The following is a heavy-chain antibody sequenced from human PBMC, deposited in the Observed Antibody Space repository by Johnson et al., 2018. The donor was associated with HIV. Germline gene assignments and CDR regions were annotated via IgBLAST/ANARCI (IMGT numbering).Heavy chain of an antibody. J-gene: IGHJ3*02. CDR3: ARDHRAYCGGNSFVSDAFDI. Sequence: QMLLVESGGGLVKPGGSLRLSCAASGFTFGDYYMSWIRQAPGKGLEWVSYISSSGRNIYYVDSVKGRFPISGDHTKNSLYLQMNSLRAEDTAVYYWARDHRAYCGGNSFVSDAFDIWGQGTMVTVSS. CDR1: GFTFGDYY. V-gene: IGHV3-11*04. CDR2: ISSSGRNI. D-gene: IGHD2-21*02.